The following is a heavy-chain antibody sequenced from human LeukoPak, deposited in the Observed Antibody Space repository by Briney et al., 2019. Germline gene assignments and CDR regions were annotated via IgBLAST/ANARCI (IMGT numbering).Heavy chain of an antibody. CDR2: IIPIFGTA. CDR3: ARGSITGTYATAFDI. V-gene: IGHV1-69*05. Sequence: GASVKVSCKASGYTFTGYYMHWVRQAPGQGLEWMGGIIPIFGTANYAQKFQGRVTITTDESTSTAYMELSSLRSEDTAVYYCARGSITGTYATAFDIWGQGTMVTVSS. J-gene: IGHJ3*02. CDR1: GYTFTGYY. D-gene: IGHD1-20*01.